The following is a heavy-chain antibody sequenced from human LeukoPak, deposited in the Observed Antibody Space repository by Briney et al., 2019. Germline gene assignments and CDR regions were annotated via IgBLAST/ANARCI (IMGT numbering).Heavy chain of an antibody. Sequence: PSETLSHTCTVSGGSVSSGSYYWSWIRQPPGKGLEWIGYIYYSGSTNYNPSLKSRVTISVDTSKNQFSLKLSSVTAADTAVDYCAREEQQLVFDYWGQGTLVTVSS. D-gene: IGHD6-13*01. J-gene: IGHJ4*02. CDR3: AREEQQLVFDY. CDR2: IYYSGST. V-gene: IGHV4-61*01. CDR1: GGSVSSGSYY.